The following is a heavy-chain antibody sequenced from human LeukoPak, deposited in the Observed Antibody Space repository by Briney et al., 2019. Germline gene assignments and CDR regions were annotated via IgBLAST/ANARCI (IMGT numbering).Heavy chain of an antibody. D-gene: IGHD2-2*01. CDR1: GYSISSGYY. Sequence: PSETLSLTCTVSGYSISSGYYWGWIRQPPGKGLEWIGNIYYSGSTYYNPSLKSRVTISVDTSKNQFSLKVISVTAADTAVYYCARSGCSSPSCYGPYYYYFYYMAVWGKGTTVTISS. CDR3: ARSGCSSPSCYGPYYYYFYYMAV. J-gene: IGHJ6*03. CDR2: IYYSGST. V-gene: IGHV4-38-2*02.